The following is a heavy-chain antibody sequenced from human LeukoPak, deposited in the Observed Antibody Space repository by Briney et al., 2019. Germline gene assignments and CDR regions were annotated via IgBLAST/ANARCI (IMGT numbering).Heavy chain of an antibody. CDR1: GFTFSSYS. CDR2: ISSSSTI. Sequence: GGSLRLSCAASGFTFSSYSMNWVRQAPGKGLEWVAYISSSSTIYYADSVKGRFTISRDNAKNSLYLQMNSLRAEDTAVYYCARDYYDSSGYYGMDVWGQGTTVTVSS. J-gene: IGHJ6*02. V-gene: IGHV3-48*04. CDR3: ARDYYDSSGYYGMDV. D-gene: IGHD3-22*01.